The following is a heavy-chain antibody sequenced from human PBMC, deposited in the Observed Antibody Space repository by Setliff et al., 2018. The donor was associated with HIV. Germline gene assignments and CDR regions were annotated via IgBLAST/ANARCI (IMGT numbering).Heavy chain of an antibody. J-gene: IGHJ4*02. Sequence: GASVKVSCKTSGYTFTSYYVHWVRQAPGHGLEWMGIIDPNGGNTNFAQKCQGRVTMTRDTSTSTVYIELSSLTTDDTAVYYCAREAYSSSSVEIWGQGTLVTVSS. CDR2: IDPNGGNT. CDR3: AREAYSSSSVEI. D-gene: IGHD6-13*01. CDR1: GYTFTSYY. V-gene: IGHV1-46*01.